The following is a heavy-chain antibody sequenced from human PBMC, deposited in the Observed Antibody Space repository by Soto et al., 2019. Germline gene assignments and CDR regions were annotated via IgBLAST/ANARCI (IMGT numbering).Heavy chain of an antibody. J-gene: IGHJ4*02. CDR3: ARDPAYYYDSSGYYEFDY. CDR1: GGTFSSYT. CDR2: IIPILGIA. D-gene: IGHD3-22*01. V-gene: IGHV1-69*08. Sequence: QVQLVQSGAEVKKPGSSVKVSCKASGGTFSSYTISWVRQAPGQGLEWMGRIIPILGIANYAQKFQGRVTITADKXTXTDXMELSSLRSEDTAVYYCARDPAYYYDSSGYYEFDYWGQGTLVTVSS.